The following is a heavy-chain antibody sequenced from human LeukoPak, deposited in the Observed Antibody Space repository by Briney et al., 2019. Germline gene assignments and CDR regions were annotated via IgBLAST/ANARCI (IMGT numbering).Heavy chain of an antibody. V-gene: IGHV3-72*01. D-gene: IGHD4-23*01. J-gene: IGHJ3*02. CDR2: ITNKAAGFTT. CDR1: GFIFGAHH. CDR3: AGERWFRAFDN. Sequence: GSLRLSCAASGFIFGAHHLDWVRQAPGKGPEWVGRITNKAAGFTTEYATSVKGRFIVSRDESKNSLYLEMNSLKTEDTAVYYCAGERWFRAFDNWGQGTMVSVSS.